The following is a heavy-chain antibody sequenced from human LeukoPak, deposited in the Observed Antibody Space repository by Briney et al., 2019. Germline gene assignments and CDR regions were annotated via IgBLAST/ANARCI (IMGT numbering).Heavy chain of an antibody. D-gene: IGHD4-23*01. CDR2: ISWNSGSI. CDR3: AKASDYGGDWFDP. J-gene: IGHJ5*02. CDR1: GFTFDDYA. V-gene: IGHV3-9*01. Sequence: GRSLRLSCAASGFTFDDYAMHWVRQAPGKGLEWVSGISWNSGSIGYADSVKGRFTISRDNAKNSQYLQMNSLRAEDTALYYCAKASDYGGDWFDPWGQGTLVTVSS.